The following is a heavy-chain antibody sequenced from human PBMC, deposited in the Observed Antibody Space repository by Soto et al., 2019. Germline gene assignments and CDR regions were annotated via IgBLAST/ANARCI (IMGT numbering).Heavy chain of an antibody. CDR3: ARQAARNYIDS. CDR2: INSRGRTL. Sequence: PGGSLRLSCAASGFTFTDYWTHWVRQAPGKGLVWVSRINSRGRTLSYADSVRGRFTISRDNAENSVYLQMDSLRADDTAVYYCARQAARNYIDSWGQGNSVTVSS. CDR1: GFTFTDYW. D-gene: IGHD6-6*01. J-gene: IGHJ4*02. V-gene: IGHV3-11*01.